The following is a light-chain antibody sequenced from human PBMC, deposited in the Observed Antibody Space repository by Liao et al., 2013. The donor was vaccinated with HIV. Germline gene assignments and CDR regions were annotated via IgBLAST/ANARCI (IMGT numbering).Light chain of an antibody. V-gene: IGLV3-21*01. Sequence: SYELTQPPSVSVAPGKTARITCGGNNIGSKSVHWYQQKPGQAPVVVIYYDSDRPSGIPERLSGSKSGNTATLTIRGTQATDEAEYFCQVWDSFSTFVFGSGTQVTVL. CDR3: QVWDSFSTFV. J-gene: IGLJ1*01. CDR1: NIGSKS. CDR2: YDS.